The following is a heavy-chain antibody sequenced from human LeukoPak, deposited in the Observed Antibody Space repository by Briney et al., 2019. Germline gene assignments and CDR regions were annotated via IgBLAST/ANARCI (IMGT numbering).Heavy chain of an antibody. CDR1: GGSISSYY. CDR2: IYYSGST. CDR3: ATSGGSWYDFQH. V-gene: IGHV4-59*05. D-gene: IGHD2-15*01. J-gene: IGHJ1*01. Sequence: PSETLSLTCTVSGGSISSYYWSWIRQPPGKGLEWIGSIYYSGSTYYNPSLKSRVTLSVDTSKNQFSLRLSSVTAADTAEYYCATSGGSWYDFQHWGQGTLVTVSS.